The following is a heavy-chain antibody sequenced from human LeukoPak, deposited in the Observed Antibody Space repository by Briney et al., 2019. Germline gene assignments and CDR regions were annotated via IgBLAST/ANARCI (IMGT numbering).Heavy chain of an antibody. D-gene: IGHD6-19*01. J-gene: IGHJ4*02. Sequence: GGSLRLSCAASGFTFSSFGMNWVRQAPGKGLEWVSSISSSSSYISYADSVKGRFTISRDNAKNSLDLQMNSLRAEDTAVYYCAIDRYSSGWYTFDYWGQGTLVTVSS. CDR2: ISSSSSYI. V-gene: IGHV3-21*01. CDR1: GFTFSSFG. CDR3: AIDRYSSGWYTFDY.